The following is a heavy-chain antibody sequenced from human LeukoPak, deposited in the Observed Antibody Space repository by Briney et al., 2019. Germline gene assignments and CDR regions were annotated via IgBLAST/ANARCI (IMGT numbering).Heavy chain of an antibody. CDR1: GFTFSTYW. V-gene: IGHV3-74*01. J-gene: IGHJ1*01. CDR2: IKSDGST. Sequence: LSGGSLRLSCAASGFTFSTYWMHWVRQSRGKGLVCVSRIKSDGSTNYADSVKGRFTISRDNAKNTVSLQMNSLRPEDTGVYYCARAPSEIGGYYPEYFRHWGQGTLVPVSS. CDR3: ARAPSEIGGYYPEYFRH. D-gene: IGHD3-22*01.